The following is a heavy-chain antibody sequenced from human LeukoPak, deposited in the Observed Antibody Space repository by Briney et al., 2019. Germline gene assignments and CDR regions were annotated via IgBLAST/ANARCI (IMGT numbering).Heavy chain of an antibody. CDR2: ISSNGVST. CDR3: ARDTTPRYGGYDSVPDY. CDR1: GFTFSSYA. Sequence: PGGSLRLSCSASGFTFSSYAMHWVRQAPGKGLEYVSAISSNGVSTYYADSVKGRFTISRDNSKNTLLLQMNSLRPEDTAVYYCARDTTPRYGGYDSVPDYWGQGTLVTVSS. J-gene: IGHJ4*02. D-gene: IGHD5-12*01. V-gene: IGHV3-64*04.